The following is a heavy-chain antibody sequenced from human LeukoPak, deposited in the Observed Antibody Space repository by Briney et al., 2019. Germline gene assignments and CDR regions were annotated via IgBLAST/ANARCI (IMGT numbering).Heavy chain of an antibody. CDR1: GGSISSYY. CDR3: ARRRVGATTFWFDP. J-gene: IGHJ5*02. CDR2: IYYSGST. V-gene: IGHV4-59*01. D-gene: IGHD1-26*01. Sequence: SGTLSLTCTVSGGSISSYYWSWIRQPPGKGLEWIGYIYYSGSTNYDPSLKSRVTISVDTSKNQFSLKLSSVTAADTAAYYCARRRVGATTFWFDPWGQGTLVTVSS.